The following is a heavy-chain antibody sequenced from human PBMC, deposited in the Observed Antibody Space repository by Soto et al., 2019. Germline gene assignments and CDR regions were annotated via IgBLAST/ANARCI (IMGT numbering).Heavy chain of an antibody. D-gene: IGHD3-22*01. CDR3: AREYDSSGYRY. CDR2: IYYGGST. Sequence: SETLSLTCSLSRSSISSGGYYWSWIRQHPGKGLEWIGYIYYGGSTYYNPSLKSRVTISVDTSKNQFSLKLSSVTAADTSVYYCAREYDSSGYRYWGQGTLVTVS. V-gene: IGHV4-31*03. CDR1: RSSISSGGYY. J-gene: IGHJ4*02.